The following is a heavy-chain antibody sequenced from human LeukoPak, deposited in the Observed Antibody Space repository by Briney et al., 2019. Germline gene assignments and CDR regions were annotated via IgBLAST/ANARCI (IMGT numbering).Heavy chain of an antibody. J-gene: IGHJ6*02. Sequence: ASVKVSCKASGYTFTSYGISWVRQAPGQGLEWMGWISAYNGNTNYAQKLQGRVTMTTDTSTSTAYMELRSLRSDDTAVYYCARGYYDSGGYYYYYYGMDVWGQGTTVTVSS. CDR1: GYTFTSYG. V-gene: IGHV1-18*01. D-gene: IGHD3-22*01. CDR2: ISAYNGNT. CDR3: ARGYYDSGGYYYYYYGMDV.